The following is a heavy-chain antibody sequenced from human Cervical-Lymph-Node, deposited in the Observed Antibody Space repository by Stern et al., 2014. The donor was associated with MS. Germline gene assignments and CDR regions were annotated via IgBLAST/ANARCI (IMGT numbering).Heavy chain of an antibody. CDR3: ARHDGYSYGYRFDP. D-gene: IGHD5-18*01. Sequence: EVQLVQSGAEVKKPGESLKISCKGSGYSFTSYWIGWVRPIPGKSLVWMGIIYPGASDTRYSPSFQAQVTISADKSISTAYLQWSSLKASDTAMYYCARHDGYSYGYRFDPWGQGTLVTVSS. CDR1: GYSFTSYW. CDR2: IYPGASDT. J-gene: IGHJ5*02. V-gene: IGHV5-51*01.